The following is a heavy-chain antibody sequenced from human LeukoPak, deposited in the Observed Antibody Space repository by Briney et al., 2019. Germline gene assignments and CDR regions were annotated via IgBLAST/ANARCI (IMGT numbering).Heavy chain of an antibody. CDR3: AARRYCSGGSCSNSYYYYYMDV. CDR1: GFTVSSNY. Sequence: QSGGSLRLSCAASGFTVSSNYMSWVRQAPGKGLEWVSVIYSGGSTYYADSVKGRFTISRDNSKNTLYLQMNSLRAEDTAVYYCAARRYCSGGSCSNSYYYYYMDVWGKGTTVTISS. J-gene: IGHJ6*03. D-gene: IGHD2-15*01. CDR2: IYSGGST. V-gene: IGHV3-53*01.